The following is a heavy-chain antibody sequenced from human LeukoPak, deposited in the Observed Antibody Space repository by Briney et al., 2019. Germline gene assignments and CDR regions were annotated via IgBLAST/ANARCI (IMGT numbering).Heavy chain of an antibody. J-gene: IGHJ5*02. CDR3: TRYDSSRFDP. Sequence: GGSLRLSCAASGFTVSSNYMSWVRQAAGKGLEWVSVIYSGGSTYDADSVKGRFTISRDNSRNKMDLQINSLRVEDTAVYHCTRYDSSRFDPWGQGTLVIVSS. D-gene: IGHD3-3*01. CDR1: GFTVSSNY. CDR2: IYSGGST. V-gene: IGHV3-53*01.